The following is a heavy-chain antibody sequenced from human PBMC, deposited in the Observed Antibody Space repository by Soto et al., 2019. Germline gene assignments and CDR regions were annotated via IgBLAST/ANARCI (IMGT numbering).Heavy chain of an antibody. D-gene: IGHD3-10*01. CDR1: GYSFTSYW. V-gene: IGHV5-51*01. J-gene: IGHJ5*02. Sequence: PGEFLKTSCKGSGYSFTSYWSGWVRQMPGKGLEWMGIIYPGDSDTRYSPSFQGQVTISADKSISTAYLQWSSLKASDSSMYYCARLNYYGSGNWFDPWGQGTLVTVSS. CDR2: IYPGDSDT. CDR3: ARLNYYGSGNWFDP.